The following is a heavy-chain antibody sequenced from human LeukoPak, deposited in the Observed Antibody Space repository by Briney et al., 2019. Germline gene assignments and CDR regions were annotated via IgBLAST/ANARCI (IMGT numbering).Heavy chain of an antibody. D-gene: IGHD3-22*01. Sequence: SETLSLTCTVSGGSISSYYWSWIRQPPGKGLERIGYIYYSGSTNYNPSLKSRVTISVDTSKNQFSLKLSSVTAADTAVYYCARHGGYYDSTYYWGQGTLVTVSS. CDR3: ARHGGYYDSTYY. CDR2: IYYSGST. CDR1: GGSISSYY. V-gene: IGHV4-59*08. J-gene: IGHJ4*02.